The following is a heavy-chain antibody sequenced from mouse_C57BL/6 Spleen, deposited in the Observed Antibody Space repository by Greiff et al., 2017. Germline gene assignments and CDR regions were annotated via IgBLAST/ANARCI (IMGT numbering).Heavy chain of an antibody. Sequence: VKLQESDAELVKPGASVKISCKVSGYTFTDHTIHWMKQRPEQGLEWIGYIYPRDGSTKYNEKFKGKATLTADKSSSTAYMQLNSLTSEDSAVYFCARALYYDYDGAFYAMDYWGQGTSVTVSS. CDR1: GYTFTDHT. V-gene: IGHV1-78*01. CDR2: IYPRDGST. CDR3: ARALYYDYDGAFYAMDY. J-gene: IGHJ4*01. D-gene: IGHD2-4*01.